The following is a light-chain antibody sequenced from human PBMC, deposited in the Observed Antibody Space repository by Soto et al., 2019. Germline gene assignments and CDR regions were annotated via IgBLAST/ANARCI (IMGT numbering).Light chain of an antibody. CDR1: SSDVGGYNY. CDR3: SSYTSSSTLV. V-gene: IGLV2-14*01. CDR2: EVS. Sequence: QSVLTQPASVSGSPGQSITISCTGTSSDVGGYNYVSWYQQHPGKAPKLMIYEVSNRPSGVSNRFSGSKSGNTASLTISGLQAEDEGDYYCSSYTSSSTLVFGTGTKLPS. J-gene: IGLJ1*01.